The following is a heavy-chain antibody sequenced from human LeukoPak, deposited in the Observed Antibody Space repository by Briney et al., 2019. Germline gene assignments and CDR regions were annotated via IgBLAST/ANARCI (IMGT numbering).Heavy chain of an antibody. D-gene: IGHD6-13*01. Sequence: SGGSLRLSCAASGFTFDDYAMHWVRQAPGKGLEWVSLISWDGGSTYYADSVKGRFTISRDNSKNSPYLQMNSLRAEDTALYYCAKDAAAGSPYYYYMDVWGKGTTVTVSS. V-gene: IGHV3-43D*03. CDR2: ISWDGGST. CDR3: AKDAAAGSPYYYYMDV. CDR1: GFTFDDYA. J-gene: IGHJ6*03.